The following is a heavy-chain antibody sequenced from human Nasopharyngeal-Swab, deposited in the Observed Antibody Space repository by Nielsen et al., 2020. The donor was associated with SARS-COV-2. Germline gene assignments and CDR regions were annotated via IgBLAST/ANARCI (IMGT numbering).Heavy chain of an antibody. CDR3: TRSPRGTYSPYSGPFDY. Sequence: GESLKISCIASGFTVNSHYMNWVRQAPGKGLEWVSVIYSGGTTDYADSVKGRFTVSRDSSKNMIFLQMNSLRAEDTAVYYCTRSPRGTYSPYSGPFDYWGQGTLVTVSS. D-gene: IGHD1-7*01. CDR2: IYSGGTT. V-gene: IGHV3-53*01. CDR1: GFTVNSHY. J-gene: IGHJ4*02.